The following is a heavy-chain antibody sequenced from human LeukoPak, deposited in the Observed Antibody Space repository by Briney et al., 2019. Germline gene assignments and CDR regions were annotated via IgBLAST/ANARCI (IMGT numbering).Heavy chain of an antibody. Sequence: PGGSLKLSCAASGFTFSGSAMHWVRQASGKGLEWVGRIRSKANSYATAYAASVKGRFTISRDDSKNTAYLQMSSLKTEDTAVYYCTRRGVVITNDYVDYWGQGTLVTVSS. V-gene: IGHV3-73*01. D-gene: IGHD3-22*01. CDR2: IRSKANSYAT. CDR1: GFTFSGSA. CDR3: TRRGVVITNDYVDY. J-gene: IGHJ4*02.